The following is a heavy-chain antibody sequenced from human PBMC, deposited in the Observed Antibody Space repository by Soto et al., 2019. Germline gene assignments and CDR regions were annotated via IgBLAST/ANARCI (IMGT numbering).Heavy chain of an antibody. V-gene: IGHV1-18*01. CDR3: ARDIDYGDYFDY. CDR1: GYTFTRYG. CDR2: ISAYNGNT. Sequence: ASVKVSCKASGYTFTRYGISWVRQAPGQGLEWMGWISAYNGNTNYAQKLQGRVTMTTDTSTSTAYMELRSLRSDDTAVYYCARDIDYGDYFDYWGQGTLVTVSS. D-gene: IGHD4-17*01. J-gene: IGHJ4*02.